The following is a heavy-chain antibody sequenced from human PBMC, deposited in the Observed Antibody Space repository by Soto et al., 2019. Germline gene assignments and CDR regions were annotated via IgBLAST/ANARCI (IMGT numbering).Heavy chain of an antibody. V-gene: IGHV4-59*11. D-gene: IGHD7-27*01. J-gene: IGHJ4*02. Sequence: QVQLQESGPGLVKPSETLSLTCTVSGGSISNHYWIWIRQPPGKGLEWIGYIYYNGNTNYNTSLKSRVTMSVDTSKNQISLKLSSVTAADTAVYYCARANWYSEYWGQGTLVTVSS. CDR2: IYYNGNT. CDR1: GGSISNHY. CDR3: ARANWYSEY.